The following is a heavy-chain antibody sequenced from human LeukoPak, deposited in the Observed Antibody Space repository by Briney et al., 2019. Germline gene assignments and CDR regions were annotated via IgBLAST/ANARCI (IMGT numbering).Heavy chain of an antibody. CDR1: GFTFSNYW. CDR2: ISSSSSYI. CDR3: ARDKGRWLQLPFYYYGMDV. V-gene: IGHV3-21*01. D-gene: IGHD5-24*01. Sequence: GGSLRLSCAASGFTFSNYWMSWVRQAPGKGLEWVSSISSSSSYIYYADSVKGRFTISRDNAKNSLYLQMNSLRAEDTAVYYCARDKGRWLQLPFYYYGMDVWGQGTTVTVSS. J-gene: IGHJ6*02.